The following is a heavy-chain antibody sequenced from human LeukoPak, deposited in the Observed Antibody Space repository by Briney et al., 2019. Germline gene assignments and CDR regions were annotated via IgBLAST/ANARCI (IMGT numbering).Heavy chain of an antibody. D-gene: IGHD2-2*01. Sequence: SETLSLTCTVSGGSISSYYWGWIRQPPGKGLEWIGYVYYLGNTNYNPSLKSRVTISVDTSKNQFSLKLRSVTAADTAVYYCARESCSSARCQIDYWGQGTLVTVSS. CDR3: ARESCSSARCQIDY. CDR1: GGSISSYY. J-gene: IGHJ4*02. CDR2: VYYLGNT. V-gene: IGHV4-59*12.